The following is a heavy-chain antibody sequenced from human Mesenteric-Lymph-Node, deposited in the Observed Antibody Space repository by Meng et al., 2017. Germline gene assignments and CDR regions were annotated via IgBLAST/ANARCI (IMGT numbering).Heavy chain of an antibody. D-gene: IGHD3-10*01. V-gene: IGHV3-11*04. J-gene: IGHJ4*02. CDR3: ARGRGGY. CDR1: GFTFTDYY. CDR2: ISPPATTI. Sequence: GESLKISCAASGFTFTDYYMTWIRQAPGKGLEWVAFISPPATTIYYADSVKGRFTISRDNAKNSLYLQMNSLRTEDTAVYYCARGRGGYWGQGTLVTVSS.